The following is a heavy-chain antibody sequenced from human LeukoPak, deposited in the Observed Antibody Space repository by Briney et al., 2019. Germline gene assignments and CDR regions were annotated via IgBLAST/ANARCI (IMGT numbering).Heavy chain of an antibody. CDR1: GGSISAYY. Sequence: SETLSLTRTVSGGSISAYYWSWIRQPPGKGLEWIGYIYYSGSTDYNPSLKRRVTISLDTSKNQFSLKLSSVTAADTAVYYCASTSYCSGGSCYSGSELWGQGTLVTVSS. CDR3: ASTSYCSGGSCYSGSEL. CDR2: IYYSGST. J-gene: IGHJ4*02. V-gene: IGHV4-59*12. D-gene: IGHD2-15*01.